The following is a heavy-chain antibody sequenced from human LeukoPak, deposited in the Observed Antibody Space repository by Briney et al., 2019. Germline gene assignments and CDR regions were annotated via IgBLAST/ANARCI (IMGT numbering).Heavy chain of an antibody. D-gene: IGHD3-16*01. CDR1: GFTFSHTW. J-gene: IGHJ6*03. CDR3: ATLGEDYYFYYTDV. Sequence: TTGGSLRLSCAASGFTFSHTWMSWVSQEPGKGLEWVGRVKSYTDGGTADYAAPVSGRFTISRDESMNTLYLQMNSLKTEDTGVYYCATLGEDYYFYYTDVWGKGTTVIVS. V-gene: IGHV3-15*01. CDR2: VKSYTDGGTA.